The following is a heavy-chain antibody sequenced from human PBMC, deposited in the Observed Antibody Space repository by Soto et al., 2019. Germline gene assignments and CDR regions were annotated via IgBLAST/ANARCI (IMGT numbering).Heavy chain of an antibody. V-gene: IGHV3-23*01. D-gene: IGHD5-12*01. Sequence: GGSLRLSCAASGFTFSSYAMSWVRQAPGKGLEWVSAISGSGGSTYYADSVKGRFTISRDNSKNTLYLQMNSLRAEDTAVYYCAKDLVDSGYDSYYYYGMDVWGQGTTVTVSS. J-gene: IGHJ6*02. CDR2: ISGSGGST. CDR1: GFTFSSYA. CDR3: AKDLVDSGYDSYYYYGMDV.